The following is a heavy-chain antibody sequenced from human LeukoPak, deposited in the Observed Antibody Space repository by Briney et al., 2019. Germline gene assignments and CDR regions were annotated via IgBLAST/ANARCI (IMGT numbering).Heavy chain of an antibody. CDR1: GGTFSSYA. J-gene: IGHJ4*02. V-gene: IGHV1-69*06. Sequence: SVKVSCKTSGGTFSSYAISWVRQAPGQGLEWMGGIIPIFGTANYAQKFQGRVTITADKSTSTAYMELSSLRSEDTAVYYCARGSRDYYDSSAWADYWGQGTLVTVSS. D-gene: IGHD3-22*01. CDR3: ARGSRDYYDSSAWADY. CDR2: IIPIFGTA.